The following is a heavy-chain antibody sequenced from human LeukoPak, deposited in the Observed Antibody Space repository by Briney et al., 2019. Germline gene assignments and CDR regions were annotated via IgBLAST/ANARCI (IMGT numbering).Heavy chain of an antibody. CDR2: INHSGST. D-gene: IGHD2-2*01. J-gene: IGHJ5*02. CDR1: GGSFSGYY. Sequence: SETLSLTCAVYGGSFSGYYWSWIRQPPGKGLEWIGEINHSGSTNYSPSLKSRVTISVDTSKNQFSLKLSSVTAADTAVYYCARGWYQLLSSWFDPWGQGTLVTVSS. CDR3: ARGWYQLLSSWFDP. V-gene: IGHV4-34*01.